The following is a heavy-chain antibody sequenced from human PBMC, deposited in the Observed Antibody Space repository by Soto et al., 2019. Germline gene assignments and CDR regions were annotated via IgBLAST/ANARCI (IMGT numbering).Heavy chain of an antibody. D-gene: IGHD3-22*01. J-gene: IGHJ5*02. V-gene: IGHV4-30-4*01. CDR3: ARQYYYDSSGSNWFDP. CDR2: IYYSGST. Sequence: QVQLQESGPGLVKPSQTLSLTCTVSGGSISSGDYYWSWIRQPPGKGLEWIGYIYYSGSTYYNQSLKSRVTISVDTSKNQFSLKLSSVTAADTAVYYCARQYYYDSSGSNWFDPWGQGTLVTVSS. CDR1: GGSISSGDYY.